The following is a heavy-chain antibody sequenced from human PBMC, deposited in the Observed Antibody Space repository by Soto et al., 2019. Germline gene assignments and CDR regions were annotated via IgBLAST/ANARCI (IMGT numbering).Heavy chain of an antibody. J-gene: IGHJ4*02. CDR3: ARGEYSANVY. V-gene: IGHV1-46*03. CDR1: GYTFSNYY. CDR2: INPNTGTP. Sequence: QVQLVQSGAEVKKPGASVKVSCAASGYTFSNYYVHWVRQAPGQGLEWMGMINPNTGTPSYVQKFXXRVTMTTDTPTSTVYMELRSLRSGDTAVYYCARGEYSANVYWGQGTLVTVSS. D-gene: IGHD5-12*01.